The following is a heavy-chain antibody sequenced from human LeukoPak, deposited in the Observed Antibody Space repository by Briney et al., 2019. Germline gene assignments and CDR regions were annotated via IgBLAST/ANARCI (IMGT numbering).Heavy chain of an antibody. CDR1: GFTFSSYW. V-gene: IGHV3-7*01. Sequence: GGSLRLSCAASGFTFSSYWMSWVRQAPGKGLEWVANIKQDGSEKYYVDSVKGRFTISRDNAKNSLYLQMNSLRAEDTAVYYCARGQDDFWSGGHTNAFDIWGQGTMVTVSS. J-gene: IGHJ3*02. CDR2: IKQDGSEK. CDR3: ARGQDDFWSGGHTNAFDI. D-gene: IGHD3-3*01.